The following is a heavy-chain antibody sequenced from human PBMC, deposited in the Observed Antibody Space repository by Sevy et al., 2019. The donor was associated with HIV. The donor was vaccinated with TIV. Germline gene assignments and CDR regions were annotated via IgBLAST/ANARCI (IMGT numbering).Heavy chain of an antibody. V-gene: IGHV3-30-3*01. Sequence: GGSLRLSCAASGFTFSSYAMHWVRQAPGKGLEWVAVILYDGSNKYYSDSVKGRFTISRDNSKNTLYLQMNSLRAEDTAVYYCARDLGYCSSTSCSYYGMDVWGQGTTVTVSS. J-gene: IGHJ6*02. D-gene: IGHD2-2*01. CDR3: ARDLGYCSSTSCSYYGMDV. CDR2: ILYDGSNK. CDR1: GFTFSSYA.